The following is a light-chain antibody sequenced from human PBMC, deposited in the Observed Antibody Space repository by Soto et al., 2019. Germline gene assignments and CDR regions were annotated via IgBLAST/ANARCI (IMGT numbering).Light chain of an antibody. V-gene: IGKV3-20*01. CDR3: QQYGGSPIT. Sequence: LVLSQSPGTLSLTEGERITLSCRASQSVTTRLAWYQHKPGQAPRLLMSGASSRASGVPVRFSGSGSGTDFTLTISRLEPEDFALYYCQQYGGSPITFGLGTRLEIK. CDR2: GAS. CDR1: QSVTTR. J-gene: IGKJ5*01.